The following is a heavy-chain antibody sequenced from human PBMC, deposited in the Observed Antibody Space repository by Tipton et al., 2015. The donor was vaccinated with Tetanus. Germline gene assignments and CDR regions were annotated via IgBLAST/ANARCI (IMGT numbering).Heavy chain of an antibody. J-gene: IGHJ5*02. CDR1: GGSVSSGSYY. D-gene: IGHD3-9*01. V-gene: IGHV4-61*01. Sequence: TLSLTCTVSGGSVSSGSYYWSWIRQPPGKGLEWIGYIYYSGSTNYNPSLKSRVTISVDTSKNQFSLKLSSVTAADTAVYYCAGGLRYFDWLSSPGWFDPWGQGTLVTVSS. CDR3: AGGLRYFDWLSSPGWFDP. CDR2: IYYSGST.